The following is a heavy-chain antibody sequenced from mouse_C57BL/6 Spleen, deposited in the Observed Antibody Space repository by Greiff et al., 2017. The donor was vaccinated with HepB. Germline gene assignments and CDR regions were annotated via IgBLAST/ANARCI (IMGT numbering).Heavy chain of an antibody. V-gene: IGHV14-4*01. CDR2: IDPENGDT. D-gene: IGHD1-1*01. J-gene: IGHJ2*01. CDR1: GFNIKDDY. CDR3: TLYYYGSSPYYFDY. Sequence: EVKLMESGAELVRPGASVKLSCTASGFNIKDDYMHWVKQRPEQGLEWIGWIDPENGDTEYASKFQGKATITADTSSNTAYLQLSSLTSEDTAVYYCTLYYYGSSPYYFDYWGQGTTLTVSS.